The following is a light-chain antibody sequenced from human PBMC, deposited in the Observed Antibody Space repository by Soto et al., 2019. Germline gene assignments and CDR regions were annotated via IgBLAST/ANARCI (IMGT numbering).Light chain of an antibody. CDR1: QSILSW. J-gene: IGKJ1*01. V-gene: IGKV1-5*01. Sequence: DIRMTQSPSTLSASVGDRVTITCRASQSILSWLAWYQHKPGKAPKLLIYDASSLESGVPSRFSGSISGTEFTLTISSLQPDEIATYYCQHYDTYLTSGQGTNVEI. CDR2: DAS. CDR3: QHYDTYLT.